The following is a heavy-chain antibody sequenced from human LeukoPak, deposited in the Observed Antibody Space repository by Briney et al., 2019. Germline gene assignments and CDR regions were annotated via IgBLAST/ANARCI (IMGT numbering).Heavy chain of an antibody. Sequence: SETLSLTCTVPGGSISSYYWSWIRQPPGKGLEWIGYIYYSGSTNYNPSLKSRVTISVSTSKNQFSLKLSSVTAADTAVYYCARDRVVVVPAAINKDAFDIWGQGTMVTVSS. V-gene: IGHV4-59*01. CDR2: IYYSGST. CDR3: ARDRVVVVPAAINKDAFDI. CDR1: GGSISSYY. J-gene: IGHJ3*02. D-gene: IGHD2-2*02.